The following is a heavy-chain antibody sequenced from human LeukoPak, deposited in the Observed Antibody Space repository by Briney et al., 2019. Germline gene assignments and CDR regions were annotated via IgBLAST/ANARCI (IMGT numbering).Heavy chain of an antibody. CDR3: ARDTALEWELLGY. V-gene: IGHV1-2*02. J-gene: IGHJ4*02. D-gene: IGHD1-26*01. CDR1: GYTFTSYG. CDR2: INPNSGGT. Sequence: ASVKVSCKASGYTFTSYGISWVRQAPGQGLEWMGWINPNSGGTNYAQKFQGRVTMTRDTSISTAYMELSRLRSDDTAAYYCARDTALEWELLGYWGQGTLVTVSS.